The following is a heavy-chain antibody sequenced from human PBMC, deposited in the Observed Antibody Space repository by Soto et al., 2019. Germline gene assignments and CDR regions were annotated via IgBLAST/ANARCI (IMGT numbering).Heavy chain of an antibody. D-gene: IGHD6-13*01. J-gene: IGHJ4*02. V-gene: IGHV4-31*03. Sequence: SETLSLTCTVSGGSISSGGYYWSWIRQHPGKGLEWIGYIYYSGSTYYNPSLKGRVTISVDTSKNQFSLKLSSVTAADTAVYYCARGPMGGYSSTSRKYYFDYWGQGTLVTVSS. CDR3: ARGPMGGYSSTSRKYYFDY. CDR1: GGSISSGGYY. CDR2: IYYSGST.